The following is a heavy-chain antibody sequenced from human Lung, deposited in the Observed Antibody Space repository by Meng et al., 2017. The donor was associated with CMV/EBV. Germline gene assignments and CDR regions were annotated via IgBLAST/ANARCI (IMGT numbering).Heavy chain of an antibody. V-gene: IGHV4-61*02. D-gene: IGHD5-24*01. Sequence: QVQLQESGPGLVKPSXXLXLTCTXAGGSVSGGTYSWSWIRQPAGKGLEWIGRIYTTGTTNYNPSLKSRVIISADTSKNQFSLRLTSVTAADTAVYYCARGANGFNLGFFDSWGQGKLVTVSS. J-gene: IGHJ4*02. CDR3: ARGANGFNLGFFDS. CDR1: GGSVSGGTYS. CDR2: IYTTGTT.